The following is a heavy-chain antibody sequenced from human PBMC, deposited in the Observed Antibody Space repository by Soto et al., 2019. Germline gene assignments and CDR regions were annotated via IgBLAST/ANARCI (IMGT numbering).Heavy chain of an antibody. J-gene: IGHJ6*02. V-gene: IGHV3-48*02. CDR1: GLTFSSYA. CDR3: VKKSSKHGIDI. Sequence: PGGSLRLSCAAYGLTFSSYAMNWVRQAPGKGREWISYIYGSGSPIYYADSVRGRFTISRDNAKISLYLQMNSLTDDDTAVYYCVKKSSKHGIDIWGQGTTVTVSS. D-gene: IGHD6-6*01. CDR2: IYGSGSPI.